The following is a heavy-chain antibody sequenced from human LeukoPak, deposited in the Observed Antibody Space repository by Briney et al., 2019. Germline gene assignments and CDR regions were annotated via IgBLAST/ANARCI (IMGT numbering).Heavy chain of an antibody. CDR3: ASDYPLYYYYMGV. CDR2: IYSGGST. Sequence: GGSRRLSCAASGFTVSSNYMSWVRQAPGKGLEWVSVIYSGGSTYYADSVKGRFTISRDNSKNTLYLQMNSLRAEDTAVYYCASDYPLYYYYMGVWGKGATVTVSS. CDR1: GFTVSSNY. V-gene: IGHV3-53*01. J-gene: IGHJ6*03.